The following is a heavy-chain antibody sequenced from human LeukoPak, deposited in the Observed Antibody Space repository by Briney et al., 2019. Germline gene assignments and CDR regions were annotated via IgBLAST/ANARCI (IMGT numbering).Heavy chain of an antibody. V-gene: IGHV1-2*02. CDR2: INPNSGGT. D-gene: IGHD3-10*01. CDR3: ARENYYASGSPSAGWFDS. CDR1: GYTFTGYY. Sequence: ASVKVSCKASGYTFTGYYMHWVRQAPGQGLEWMGWINPNSGGTNYAQKFQGRVTMTRDTSISTAYMELTRLRSDDTAVYYCARENYYASGSPSAGWFDSWGQGTLVTVSS. J-gene: IGHJ5*01.